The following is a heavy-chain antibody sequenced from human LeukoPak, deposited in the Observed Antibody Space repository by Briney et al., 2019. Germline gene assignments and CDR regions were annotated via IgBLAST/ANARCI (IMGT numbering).Heavy chain of an antibody. D-gene: IGHD3-10*01. CDR1: GYTLTNHY. CDR3: ARYYYGSGNYRKFDY. Sequence: GASVKVSCKASGYTLTNHYMHWVRQAPGQGLEWMGQINPSGGSTTYAQKFKGRVTMTRDTSTSTVYMELSSLEPEDTAVYYCARYYYGSGNYRKFDYWGQGTLVTVSS. J-gene: IGHJ4*02. CDR2: INPSGGST. V-gene: IGHV1-46*01.